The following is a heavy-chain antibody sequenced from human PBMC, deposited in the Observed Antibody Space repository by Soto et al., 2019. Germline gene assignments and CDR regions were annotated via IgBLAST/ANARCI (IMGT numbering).Heavy chain of an antibody. CDR1: GFSFSDYT. D-gene: IGHD3-10*01. CDR3: VRARSESYEARLDY. Sequence: EVQLVESGGGLVKPGGSLRLSCTASGFSFSDYTINWVRQAPGKGLEWVSSISSRSSYKFYADSVKGRFTISRDNTKNSLFLQTNSPRADDTAVYCCVRARSESYEARLDYWGQGNLVTVSS. J-gene: IGHJ4*02. CDR2: ISSRSSYK. V-gene: IGHV3-21*01.